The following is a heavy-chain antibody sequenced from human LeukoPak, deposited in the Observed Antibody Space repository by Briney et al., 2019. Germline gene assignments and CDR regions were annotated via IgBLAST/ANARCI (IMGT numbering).Heavy chain of an antibody. D-gene: IGHD7-27*01. CDR1: GFAFSNSG. CDR2: VLEAGSAT. J-gene: IGHJ2*01. Sequence: GGSLRLSCATTGFAFSNSGMSWVRQAPGKGLEWVASVLEAGSATFYADSVTGRFTISRDNPKKTLYLQMNSLRAEDTATYYCTKDLLSNWVHWYFDVWGRGTPVAVSS. CDR3: TKDLLSNWVHWYFDV. V-gene: IGHV3-23*01.